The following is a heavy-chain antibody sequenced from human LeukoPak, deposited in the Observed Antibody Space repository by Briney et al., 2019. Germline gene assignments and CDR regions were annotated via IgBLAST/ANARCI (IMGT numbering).Heavy chain of an antibody. J-gene: IGHJ4*02. CDR2: IYYSGST. CDR3: ARGYYYDSRTYYFDY. V-gene: IGHV4-59*01. CDR1: GGSISSYY. D-gene: IGHD3-22*01. Sequence: SETLSLTCTVSGGSISSYYWSWIRQPPGRGLEWIGYIYYSGSTNYNPSLKSRVTISVDTSKNQFSLKLSSVTAADTAVYYCARGYYYDSRTYYFDYWGQGTLVTVSS.